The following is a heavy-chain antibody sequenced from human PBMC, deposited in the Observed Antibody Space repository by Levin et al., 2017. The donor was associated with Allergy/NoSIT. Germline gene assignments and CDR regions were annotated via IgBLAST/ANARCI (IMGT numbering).Heavy chain of an antibody. CDR1: GFTFSNYW. CDR3: ARDSFDNNYYYGMDV. CDR2: INTDGSST. V-gene: IGHV3-74*01. Sequence: LSLPCAASGFTFSNYWMHWVRQAPGKGLVWVSRINTDGSSTSYADSVRGRFTFSRDNAKNTLYLQMNSLRAEDTAVYYCARDSFDNNYYYGMDVWGQGTTVTVSS. D-gene: IGHD3-9*01. J-gene: IGHJ6*02.